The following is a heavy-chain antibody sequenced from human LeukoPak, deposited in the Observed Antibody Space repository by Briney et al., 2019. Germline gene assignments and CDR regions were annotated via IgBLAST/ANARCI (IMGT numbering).Heavy chain of an antibody. Sequence: SETLSLTCAVYGGSFSGCFWSWIPQPPGKGRECSGEINHSGGSNYSPSPMSRVTISVDTSKNQFSLKLASVTAADTAVYYCARGPAASTSGPFDFWGQGTLVTVSS. CDR1: GGSFSGCF. J-gene: IGHJ4*02. CDR2: INHSGGS. CDR3: ARGPAASTSGPFDF. V-gene: IGHV4-34*01. D-gene: IGHD6-13*01.